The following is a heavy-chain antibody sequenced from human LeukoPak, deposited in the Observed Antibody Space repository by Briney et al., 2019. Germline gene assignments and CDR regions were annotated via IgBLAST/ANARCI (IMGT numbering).Heavy chain of an antibody. Sequence: ASVKVSCKASGYTFTSYGISWVRQAPGQGLEWMGWISAYNGNTNYAQKLQGRVTMTTDTSTSTAYMELRSLRSDDTAVYYCARSPSRYCSGGSCYFDYWGQGTLVTVSS. V-gene: IGHV1-18*01. CDR3: ARSPSRYCSGGSCYFDY. CDR2: ISAYNGNT. J-gene: IGHJ4*02. CDR1: GYTFTSYG. D-gene: IGHD2-15*01.